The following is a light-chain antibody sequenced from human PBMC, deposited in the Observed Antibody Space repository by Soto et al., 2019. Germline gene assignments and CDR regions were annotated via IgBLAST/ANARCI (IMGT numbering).Light chain of an antibody. CDR1: SSDIGHYDY. Sequence: QSVLTQPASVSGSPGQSITISCTGTSSDIGHYDYVSWYQQHPGKAPKLMIYHVTYRPSGVSNRYSGSKSGNSASLTISGLQSDYEADYYCCSLTTSHTYVFGSGTKLTVL. CDR2: HVT. CDR3: CSLTTSHTYV. J-gene: IGLJ1*01. V-gene: IGLV2-14*03.